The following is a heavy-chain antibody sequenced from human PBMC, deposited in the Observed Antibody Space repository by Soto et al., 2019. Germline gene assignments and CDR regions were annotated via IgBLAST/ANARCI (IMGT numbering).Heavy chain of an antibody. CDR3: ARVIPGVEAWFDT. V-gene: IGHV1-18*01. CDR1: GYTFTNFG. D-gene: IGHD2-2*01. J-gene: IGHJ5*02. Sequence: QVQLVQSGAEVKKPGASVKVSCRASGYTFTNFGVTWVRRAPGQGLEWMGWISAYTDTPNYAQKFQVRVTMTIATSKSIAYMDLRSLTSGDTAIYYCARVIPGVEAWFDTWGQGILVTVSS. CDR2: ISAYTDTP.